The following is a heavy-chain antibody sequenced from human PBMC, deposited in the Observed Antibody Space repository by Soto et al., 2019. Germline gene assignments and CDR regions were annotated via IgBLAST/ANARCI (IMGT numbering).Heavy chain of an antibody. J-gene: IGHJ4*02. CDR2: ISGSGGST. CDR3: AKNPSDIVLMVYPPGYFDF. CDR1: GFTFSSYA. Sequence: EVQLLESGGGLVQPGGSLRLSCAASGFTFSSYAMRWVRQAPGKGLEWVSAISGSGGSTYYADSVKCRFTISRDNSKKTLYLKIHSVRAEDTDVYYCAKNPSDIVLMVYPPGYFDFWGQGTLVTVSS. D-gene: IGHD2-8*01. V-gene: IGHV3-23*01.